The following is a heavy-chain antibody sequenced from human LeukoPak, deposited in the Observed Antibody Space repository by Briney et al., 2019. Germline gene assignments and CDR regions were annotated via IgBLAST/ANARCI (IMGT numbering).Heavy chain of an antibody. V-gene: IGHV4-59*01. CDR1: GGSISNYY. Sequence: RASETLSLTCSVSGGSISNYYWSWIRQPPGKGLEWIGYIYYSGSTNYNPSLKSRVTISVDTSKNQFSLKLSSVTAADTAVYYCARGSSSGLGAFDIWGQGTMVTVSS. CDR3: ARGSSSGLGAFDI. D-gene: IGHD6-13*01. J-gene: IGHJ3*02. CDR2: IYYSGST.